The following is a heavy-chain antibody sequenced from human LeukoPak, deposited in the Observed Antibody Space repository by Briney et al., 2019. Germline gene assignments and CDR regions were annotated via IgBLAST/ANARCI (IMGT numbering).Heavy chain of an antibody. CDR3: AKGFQQLDY. V-gene: IGHV1-2*02. Sequence: ASVKVSCKASGYTFTMYYIHWVRQAPGQGLEWMGWLNPNSGGTNYGHRFQGRITMTRDTSISSAYMELSRLASDDTAVYYCAKGFQQLDYWGQGTLVTVSS. J-gene: IGHJ4*02. D-gene: IGHD6-13*01. CDR1: GYTFTMYY. CDR2: LNPNSGGT.